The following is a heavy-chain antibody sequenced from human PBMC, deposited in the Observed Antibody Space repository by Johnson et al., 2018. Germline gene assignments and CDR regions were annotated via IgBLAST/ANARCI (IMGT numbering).Heavy chain of an antibody. D-gene: IGHD2-2*01. CDR2: VTSDGSAT. V-gene: IGHV3-74*01. CDR1: GFPLSSFW. Sequence: EVQLVESGGGLVQPGGSLRLSCAASGFPLSSFWMHWVRQAPGKGLVWVSRVTSDGSATNYADSVKGRFTISRDNAKNTVYLQMNSLRVEDSAIYYCARHYRPSYDYTMDVWGQGTTVTVSS. CDR3: ARHYRPSYDYTMDV. J-gene: IGHJ6*02.